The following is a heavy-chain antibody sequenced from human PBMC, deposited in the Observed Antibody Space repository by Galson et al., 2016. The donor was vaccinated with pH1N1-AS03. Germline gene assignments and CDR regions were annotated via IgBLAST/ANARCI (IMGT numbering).Heavy chain of an antibody. CDR1: GYTFTSYD. V-gene: IGHV1-8*01. CDR2: MNPNSGNR. J-gene: IGHJ4*02. CDR3: ARPGTDNPEGSAGLFDS. D-gene: IGHD2-21*02. Sequence: SVKVSCKASGYTFTSYDINWVRQAAGQGLEWMGWMNPNSGNRGYAQKFQGRVTMTRDTSISTAYMELSSLTFEDTAVYYCARPGTDNPEGSAGLFDSWGQGTVVTVSS.